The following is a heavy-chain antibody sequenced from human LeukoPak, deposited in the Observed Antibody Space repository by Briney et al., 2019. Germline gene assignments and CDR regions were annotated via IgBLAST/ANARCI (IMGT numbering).Heavy chain of an antibody. Sequence: SETLSLTCTVSGGSISSYYWTWMRQPAGKGLEWIGRIYTSGSTNYNPSLKSRVTMSVDTSNNQFSLKLSSVTAADTAVYYCARESRYSGSFLDFWGQGTLVTVSS. CDR3: ARESRYSGSFLDF. CDR1: GGSISSYY. V-gene: IGHV4-4*07. CDR2: IYTSGST. D-gene: IGHD1-26*01. J-gene: IGHJ4*02.